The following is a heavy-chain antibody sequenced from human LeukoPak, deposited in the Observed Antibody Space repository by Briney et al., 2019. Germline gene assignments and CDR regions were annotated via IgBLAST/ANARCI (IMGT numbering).Heavy chain of an antibody. V-gene: IGHV3-7*01. J-gene: IGHJ4*02. CDR1: GFTFSSYW. CDR2: IKQDGSEK. D-gene: IGHD3-3*01. Sequence: GGSLRLSCAASGFTFSSYWMSWVRQAPGKGREWVANIKQDGSEKHYVDSVKARFTISRDNAKNSLYLQMNSLRAEDTAVYYCARDLRYYDFWSGYTFDYWGQGTLVTVSS. CDR3: ARDLRYYDFWSGYTFDY.